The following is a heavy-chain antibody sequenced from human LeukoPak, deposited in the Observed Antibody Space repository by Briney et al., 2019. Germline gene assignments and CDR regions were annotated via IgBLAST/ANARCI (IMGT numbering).Heavy chain of an antibody. Sequence: PGGSLRLSCAASGFTFSSSSMNWVRQAPGQGLEWVSSISSSGSYIYYADSVKGRFTISRDNSKNTLYLQMGSLRAEDMAVYYCARDYGYYFDYWGQGTLVTVSS. J-gene: IGHJ4*02. V-gene: IGHV3-21*01. D-gene: IGHD3-10*01. CDR2: ISSSGSYI. CDR1: GFTFSSSS. CDR3: ARDYGYYFDY.